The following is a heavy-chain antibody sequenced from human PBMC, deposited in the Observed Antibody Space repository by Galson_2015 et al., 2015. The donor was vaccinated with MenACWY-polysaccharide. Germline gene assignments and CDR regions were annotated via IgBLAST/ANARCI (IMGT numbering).Heavy chain of an antibody. J-gene: IGHJ4*02. CDR1: GFTFSDYY. V-gene: IGHV3-11*01. Sequence: SLRLSCAASGFTFSDYYMSWIRQAPGKGLEWVSYISSSGGTIYYADSVKGRFTISRDNAKNSLYLQMNSLRAEDTAVYYCATHSYGSGSYWFFDYWGPGTLVTVSS. D-gene: IGHD3-10*01. CDR2: ISSSGGTI. CDR3: ATHSYGSGSYWFFDY.